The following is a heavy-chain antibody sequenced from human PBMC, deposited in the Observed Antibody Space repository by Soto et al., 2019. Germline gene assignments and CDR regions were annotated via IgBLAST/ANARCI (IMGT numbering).Heavy chain of an antibody. CDR3: ARLTGTRWFDP. V-gene: IGHV4-59*01. CDR2: IYYSGST. D-gene: IGHD1-20*01. Sequence: PSETLSLTCTVSGGSISSYYWSWIRQPPGKGLEWIGYIYYSGSTNYNPSLKSRVTISVDTSKNQFSLKLSSVTAADTAVYYCARLTGTRWFDPWGQGTLVTVSS. J-gene: IGHJ5*02. CDR1: GGSISSYY.